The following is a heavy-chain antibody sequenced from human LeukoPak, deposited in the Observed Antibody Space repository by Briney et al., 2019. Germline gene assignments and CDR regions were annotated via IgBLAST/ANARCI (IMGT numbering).Heavy chain of an antibody. D-gene: IGHD1-1*01. CDR2: IHNDGST. J-gene: IGHJ4*02. CDR1: GFDVSINY. V-gene: IGHV3-66*01. CDR3: ARGFLQLTPYYFDY. Sequence: GGSLRLSCAASGFDVSINYMNWIRQSPEKGLEWVSIIHNDGSTYYADSVKGRFTVSRDNSKNTVSLQMGSLRVDDTGIYYCARGFLQLTPYYFDYWGQGALVTVSS.